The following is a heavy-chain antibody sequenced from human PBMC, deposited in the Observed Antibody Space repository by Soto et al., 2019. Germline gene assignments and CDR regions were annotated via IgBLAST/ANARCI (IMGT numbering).Heavy chain of an antibody. CDR3: ARGRAATLAAAGHDY. CDR1: GYTFTSFG. J-gene: IGHJ4*02. D-gene: IGHD6-13*01. V-gene: IGHV1-18*01. CDR2: ISPYNGNT. Sequence: QVQLVQSGAEEKKPGASVKVSCKASGYTFTSFGLSWVRQAPGQGLEGMGWISPYNGNTKYAQKIQGRVTMTTDTSTSTAYMDLRSLRSDDTAVYYCARGRAATLAAAGHDYWGQGTLVTVSS.